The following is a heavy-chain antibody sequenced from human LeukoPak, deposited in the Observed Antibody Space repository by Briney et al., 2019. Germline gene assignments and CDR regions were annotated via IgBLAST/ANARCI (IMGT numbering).Heavy chain of an antibody. CDR2: IKGDGSSK. J-gene: IGHJ4*02. Sequence: PGRSLRLSCAASGFTFSDYYMDWVRQAPGKGLEWVANIKGDGSSKYYMDSVKGRFTISRDNAKSSLYLQMNTLRAEDTAVYYCATSHDSSGNDWGQGTLVTVSS. CDR1: GFTFSDYY. D-gene: IGHD3-22*01. V-gene: IGHV3-7*03. CDR3: ATSHDSSGND.